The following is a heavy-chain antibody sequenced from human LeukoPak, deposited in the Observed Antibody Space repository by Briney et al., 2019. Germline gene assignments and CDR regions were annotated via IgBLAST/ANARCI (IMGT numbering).Heavy chain of an antibody. CDR2: ISDSSRTI. CDR3: ARGGSYYTN. J-gene: IGHJ4*02. V-gene: IGHV3-48*02. CDR1: GFSFNSYS. D-gene: IGHD3-10*01. Sequence: GGSLRLSCAASGFSFNSYSMNWVRQAPGKGLEWVSYISDSSRTIYYADSVKGRFTISRDNAKNSLYLQMNSLRDEDTAVNFCARGGSYYTNWGQGTLVTVSS.